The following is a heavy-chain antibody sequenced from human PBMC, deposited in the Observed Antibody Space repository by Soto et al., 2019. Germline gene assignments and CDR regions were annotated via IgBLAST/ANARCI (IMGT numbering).Heavy chain of an antibody. CDR2: ISYDGSNK. CDR1: GFTFSSYA. D-gene: IGHD6-19*01. Sequence: GGSLRLSCAASGFTFSSYAMHWVRQAPGKGLEWVAVISYDGSNKYYAQKFQGRVTITADKSTSTAYMELSSLRSEDTAVYYCARGLAVAGTRYWGQGTLVTAPQ. J-gene: IGHJ4*02. V-gene: IGHV3-30-3*01. CDR3: ARGLAVAGTRY.